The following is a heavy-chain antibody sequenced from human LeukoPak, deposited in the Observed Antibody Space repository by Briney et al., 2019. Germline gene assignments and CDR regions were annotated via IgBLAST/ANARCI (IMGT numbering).Heavy chain of an antibody. CDR3: ARPKMATNDAFDI. D-gene: IGHD5-24*01. Sequence: SETLSLTCAVSGYSISSGYYWGWIRQPPGKGVEWIGSIYHSGSTYYNPSLKSRVTISVDTSKNQFSLKLSSVTAADTAVYYCARPKMATNDAFDIWGQGTMVTVSS. J-gene: IGHJ3*02. V-gene: IGHV4-38-2*01. CDR2: IYHSGST. CDR1: GYSISSGYY.